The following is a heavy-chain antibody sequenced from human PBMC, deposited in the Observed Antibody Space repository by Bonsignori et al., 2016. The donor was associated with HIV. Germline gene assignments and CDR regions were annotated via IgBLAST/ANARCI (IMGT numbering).Heavy chain of an antibody. J-gene: IGHJ4*02. V-gene: IGHV1-24*01. D-gene: IGHD6-13*01. Sequence: WVRQAPGQGLEWMGGFDPEDDETIYAQKFQGRVTLTEDTSTDTAYMDLTSLRSEDTAVYYCATISPERPTSSSWLYFDYWGQGTLVTVSS. CDR3: ATISPERPTSSSWLYFDY. CDR2: FDPEDDET.